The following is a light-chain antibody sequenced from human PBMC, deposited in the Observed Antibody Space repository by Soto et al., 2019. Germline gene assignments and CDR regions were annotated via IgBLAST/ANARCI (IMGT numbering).Light chain of an antibody. CDR2: STS. Sequence: EIVLTQSPGTLSLSPGETATLSCRARQSLSSDDFAWYQQKPGQAPRLLIYSTSRRTTGTPDRFSASGSGTDFSLTISRLEPEDFAVYYCQKYDNLPCTFGQGTKLEIK. J-gene: IGKJ2*02. CDR1: QSLSSDD. CDR3: QKYDNLPCT. V-gene: IGKV3-20*01.